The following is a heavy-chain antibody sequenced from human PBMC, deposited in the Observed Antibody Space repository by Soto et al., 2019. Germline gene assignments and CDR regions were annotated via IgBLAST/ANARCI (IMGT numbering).Heavy chain of an antibody. CDR3: ARDRKGYCSGGSCPRDYYGMDV. Sequence: HPGGSLRLSCAASGFTFSSYAMHWVRQAPGKGLEWVAVISYDGSNKYYADSVKGRFTISRDNSKNTLYLQMNSLRAEDTAVYYCARDRKGYCSGGSCPRDYYGMDVWGQGTTVTVSS. V-gene: IGHV3-30-3*01. CDR1: GFTFSSYA. J-gene: IGHJ6*02. CDR2: ISYDGSNK. D-gene: IGHD2-15*01.